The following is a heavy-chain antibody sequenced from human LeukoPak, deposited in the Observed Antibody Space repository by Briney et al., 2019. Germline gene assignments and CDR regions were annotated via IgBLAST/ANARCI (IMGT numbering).Heavy chain of an antibody. J-gene: IGHJ4*02. Sequence: GGSLRLSCAASGFTVSSNYMSWGRQARGRGLGRAPVFNGGGSTYYAASVKGRFTISGDNTKNTLYLQMNSLRAEDTAVYYCARGTLGSTFDYWGQGTLVTVAS. CDR1: GFTVSSNY. CDR2: FNGGGST. CDR3: ARGTLGSTFDY. V-gene: IGHV3-66*02.